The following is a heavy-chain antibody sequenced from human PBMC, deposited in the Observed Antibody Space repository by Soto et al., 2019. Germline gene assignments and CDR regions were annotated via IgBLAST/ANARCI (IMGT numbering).Heavy chain of an antibody. CDR1: GYTFTSYG. D-gene: IGHD1-7*01. J-gene: IGHJ6*02. V-gene: IGHV1-18*04. Sequence: VASVKVSCKASGYTFTSYGISWVRQAPGQGLEWMGWISAYNGNTNYAQKLQGRVTMTTDTSTSTAYMELRSLRSDDTAVYYCARDLMLLELRVRALYYYYGMDVWGQGTTVTVSS. CDR2: ISAYNGNT. CDR3: ARDLMLLELRVRALYYYYGMDV.